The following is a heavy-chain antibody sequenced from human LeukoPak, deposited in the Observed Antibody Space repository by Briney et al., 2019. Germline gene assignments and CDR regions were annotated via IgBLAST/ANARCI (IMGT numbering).Heavy chain of an antibody. CDR1: GYTFTGYY. D-gene: IGHD6-13*01. V-gene: IGHV1-2*02. J-gene: IGHJ4*02. CDR2: INPTSGGT. CDR3: ARDLFLAATEREGDDY. Sequence: AASVKVSCKASGYTFTGYYIHWVRQAPGQGLEWMGWINPTSGGTSYAQKFQGRVTLTGDTSITTAYMELSRLRSDDTAVYYCARDLFLAATEREGDDYWGQGTLVTVSS.